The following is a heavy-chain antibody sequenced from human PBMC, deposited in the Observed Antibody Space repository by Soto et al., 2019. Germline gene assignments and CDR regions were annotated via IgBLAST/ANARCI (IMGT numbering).Heavy chain of an antibody. Sequence: PAETLSLTCIVSGVSVTSYDWNWIRRPAGKGLEWIGRIFNRGSTSYNPSLKSRVTVSFDTSNNHISLRLNSVAAADTAVYYSARDPGYSYGAYYDYWGQGALVTVSS. V-gene: IGHV4-4*07. J-gene: IGHJ4*02. CDR2: IFNRGST. CDR3: ARDPGYSYGAYYDY. D-gene: IGHD1-26*01. CDR1: GVSVTSYD.